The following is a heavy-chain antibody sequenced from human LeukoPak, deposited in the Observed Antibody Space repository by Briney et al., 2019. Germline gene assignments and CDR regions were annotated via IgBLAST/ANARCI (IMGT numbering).Heavy chain of an antibody. CDR2: INSDGRTT. D-gene: IGHD4-17*01. J-gene: IGHJ3*02. CDR3: ARANPDYGDYDDDAFDI. Sequence: GSLRLSCAASGFTFSSYWMHWVRQAPGKGLVWVSRINSDGRTTSYADSVKGRFTISRDNAKNTLYLQMNSLRAEDTAVYYCARANPDYGDYDDDAFDIWGQGTMVTVSS. CDR1: GFTFSSYW. V-gene: IGHV3-74*01.